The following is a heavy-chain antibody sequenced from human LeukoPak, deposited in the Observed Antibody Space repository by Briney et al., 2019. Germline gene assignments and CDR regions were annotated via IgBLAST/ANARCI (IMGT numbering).Heavy chain of an antibody. CDR2: IYTSGST. CDR1: GGSTSSYY. V-gene: IGHV4-4*07. D-gene: IGHD3-22*01. Sequence: SSETLSLTCTVSGGSTSSYYWSWIRQPAGKGLEWIGRIYTSGSTNYNPSVKSRVTMSVDTSKNQFSLKLSSVTAADTAVYYCATGNYYDSSGYHEVDAFDIWGQGTMVTVSS. J-gene: IGHJ3*02. CDR3: ATGNYYDSSGYHEVDAFDI.